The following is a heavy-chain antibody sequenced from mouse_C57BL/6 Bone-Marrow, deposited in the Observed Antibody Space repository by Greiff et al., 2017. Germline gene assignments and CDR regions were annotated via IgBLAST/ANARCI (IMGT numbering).Heavy chain of an antibody. D-gene: IGHD2-4*01. J-gene: IGHJ2*01. CDR1: GYTFTSYG. V-gene: IGHV1-81*01. CDR2: IYPRSGNT. CDR3: ARESIYYDYEGGGY. Sequence: QVQLQQSGAELARPGASVKLSCKASGYTFTSYGISWVKQRTGPGLEWIGEIYPRSGNTYYNEKFKGKATLTADKSSSTAYMELRSLTSEDSAVYFCARESIYYDYEGGGYWGQGTTLTVSS.